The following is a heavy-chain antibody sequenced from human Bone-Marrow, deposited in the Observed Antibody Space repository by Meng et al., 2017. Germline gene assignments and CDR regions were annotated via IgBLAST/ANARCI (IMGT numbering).Heavy chain of an antibody. CDR1: GFTFSSYA. Sequence: GESLKISCAASGFTFSSYAMSWVRQAPGKGLEWVSAISGSGGSTYYADSVKGRFTISRDNSKNTLYLQMNSLRAEDTAVYYCAKVRWELPLFDWGQGNLVTVSS. V-gene: IGHV3-23*01. CDR2: ISGSGGST. D-gene: IGHD1-26*01. CDR3: AKVRWELPLFD. J-gene: IGHJ4*02.